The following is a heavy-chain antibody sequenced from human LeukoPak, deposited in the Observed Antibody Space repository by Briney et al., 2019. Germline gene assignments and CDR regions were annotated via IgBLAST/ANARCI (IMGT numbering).Heavy chain of an antibody. CDR3: ARERTFGGVISY. V-gene: IGHV4-59*01. CDR1: GGSISSYY. CDR2: IYYSGST. J-gene: IGHJ4*02. D-gene: IGHD3-16*02. Sequence: PSETLSLTCTVSGGSISSYYWSWIRQPPGKGLEWIGYIYYSGSTNYNPSLKSRVTISVDTSKNQLSLKLSSVTAADTAIYYCARERTFGGVISYWGQGTLVTVSS.